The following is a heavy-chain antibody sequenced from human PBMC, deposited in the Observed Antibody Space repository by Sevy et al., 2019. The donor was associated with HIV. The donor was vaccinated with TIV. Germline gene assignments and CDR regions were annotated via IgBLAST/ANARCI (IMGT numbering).Heavy chain of an antibody. CDR2: ISSSSYI. CDR3: ARGITIFGVVAPDAFDI. CDR1: GFTFSSYS. J-gene: IGHJ3*02. D-gene: IGHD3-3*01. V-gene: IGHV3-21*01. Sequence: GGSLILSCAASGFTFSSYSMNWVRQAPGKGLEWVSSISSSSYIYYADSVKGRFTISRDNAKNSLYLQMNSLRAEDTAVYYCARGITIFGVVAPDAFDIWGQGTMVTVSS.